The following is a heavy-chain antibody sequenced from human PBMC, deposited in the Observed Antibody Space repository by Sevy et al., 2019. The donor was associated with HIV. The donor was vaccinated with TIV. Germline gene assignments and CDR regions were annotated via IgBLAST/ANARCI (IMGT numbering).Heavy chain of an antibody. V-gene: IGHV1-69*06. Sequence: ASVKVSCKASGGTFSSYAISWVRQAPGQGLEWMGGIIPIFGTANYAQKFQGRVTITADKSTSTAYMERSSLRSEDTAVYYCARGLLDYYDSSGYRDFDYWGQGTLVTVSS. CDR1: GGTFSSYA. D-gene: IGHD3-22*01. CDR3: ARGLLDYYDSSGYRDFDY. J-gene: IGHJ4*02. CDR2: IIPIFGTA.